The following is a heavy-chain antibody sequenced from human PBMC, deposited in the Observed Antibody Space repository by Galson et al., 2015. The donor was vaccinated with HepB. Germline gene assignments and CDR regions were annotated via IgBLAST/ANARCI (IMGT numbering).Heavy chain of an antibody. CDR3: ARGGPYLWSGYYFDD. CDR1: GYTFTNYG. Sequence: SVKVSCKASGYTFTNYGVSWVRQAPGQGLEWMGWISAKNVNTNYAQKFQGRVTMTTDTPTRTAYMELRSLRSDDTAIYYCARGGPYLWSGYYFDDCGQGTLITFSS. V-gene: IGHV1-18*01. J-gene: IGHJ4*02. CDR2: ISAKNVNT. D-gene: IGHD3-3*01.